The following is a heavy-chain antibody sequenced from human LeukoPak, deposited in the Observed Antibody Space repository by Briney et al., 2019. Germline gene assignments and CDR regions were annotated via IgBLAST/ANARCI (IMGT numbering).Heavy chain of an antibody. CDR3: ASPYYYDGSSYYHFFDH. J-gene: IGHJ4*02. Sequence: GESLRLSCAASGFTFSDYYMSWVRQAPGKGLEWVTVISYDGTTKYYADSVKGRFTISRDNSRNTLYLQMNNLRTEDTAVYYCASPYYYDGSSYYHFFDHWGQGTLVTVSS. CDR1: GFTFSDYY. CDR2: ISYDGTTK. D-gene: IGHD3-22*01. V-gene: IGHV3-30*03.